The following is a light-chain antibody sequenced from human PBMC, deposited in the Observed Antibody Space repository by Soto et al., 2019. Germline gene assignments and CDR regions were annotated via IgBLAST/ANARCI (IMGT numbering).Light chain of an antibody. J-gene: IGLJ2*01. CDR3: SSFAGNNNL. CDR1: SSDVGGYDL. CDR2: EVA. Sequence: QSALTQPPSASGSPGQSVTISCTGTSSDVGGYDLVSWYQQHPGKAPKLILYEVAKRPSGVPARFSGSKSGNTASLTVSGLQADDKSDYFCSSFAGNNNLFGGGTKVTVL. V-gene: IGLV2-8*01.